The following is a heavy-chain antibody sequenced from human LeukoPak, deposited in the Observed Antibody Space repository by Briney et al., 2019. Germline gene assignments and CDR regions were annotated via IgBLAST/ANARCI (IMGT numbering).Heavy chain of an antibody. CDR3: ARDAPYDFWSGPRPNFDY. CDR1: GYTFTSYG. Sequence: GASVKVSCKASGYTFTSYGISWVRQAPGQGLEWMGWISAYNGNTNYAQKLQGRVTMTTDTSTSTAYMELRSLRSDDTAVYYCARDAPYDFWSGPRPNFDYWGQGTLVTVSS. V-gene: IGHV1-18*01. D-gene: IGHD3-3*01. CDR2: ISAYNGNT. J-gene: IGHJ4*02.